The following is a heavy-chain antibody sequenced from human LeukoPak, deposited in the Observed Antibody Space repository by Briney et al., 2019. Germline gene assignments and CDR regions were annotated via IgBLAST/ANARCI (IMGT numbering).Heavy chain of an antibody. Sequence: SETLSLTCAVSGGSISTYNYFWSWIRQPPGKGLEWIGYVSYSGSTNYNPSLMSRVTISLDTSKNQFSLKLNFVTAADTAVYYCAKGGKTFYNWGQGTLVTVSS. J-gene: IGHJ4*02. CDR2: VSYSGST. CDR1: GGSISTYNYF. D-gene: IGHD3-16*01. CDR3: AKGGKTFYN. V-gene: IGHV4-61*01.